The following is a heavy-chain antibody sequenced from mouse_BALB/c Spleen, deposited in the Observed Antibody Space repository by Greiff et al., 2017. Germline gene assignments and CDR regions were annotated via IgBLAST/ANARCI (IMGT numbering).Heavy chain of an antibody. J-gene: IGHJ2*01. CDR3: ARSFITTDFDY. V-gene: IGHV1-82*01. CDR2: IYPGDGDT. D-gene: IGHD1-1*01. CDR1: GYAFSSSW. Sequence: QVQMKESGPELVKPGASVKISCKASGYAFSSSWMNWVKQRPGQGLEWIGRIYPGDGDTNYNGKFKGKATLTADKSSSTAYMQLSSLTSVDSAVYFCARSFITTDFDYWGQGTTLTVSS.